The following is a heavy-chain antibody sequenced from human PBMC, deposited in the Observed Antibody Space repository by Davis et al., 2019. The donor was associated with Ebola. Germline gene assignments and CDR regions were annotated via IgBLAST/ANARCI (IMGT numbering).Heavy chain of an antibody. CDR3: AKDRDYYDSSGYYHIPPRYYYYGMDV. CDR2: ISYDGSNK. J-gene: IGHJ6*02. D-gene: IGHD3-22*01. V-gene: IGHV3-30*18. Sequence: GESLKISCAASGFTFSSYGMHWVRQAPGKGLEWVAVISYDGSNKYYADSVKGRFTISRDNSKNTLYLQMNSLRAEDTAVYYCAKDRDYYDSSGYYHIPPRYYYYGMDVWGQGTTVTVSS. CDR1: GFTFSSYG.